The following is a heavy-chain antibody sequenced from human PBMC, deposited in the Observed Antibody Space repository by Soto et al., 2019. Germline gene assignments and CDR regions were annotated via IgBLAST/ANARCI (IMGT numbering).Heavy chain of an antibody. Sequence: GGSLRLSCAASGFSFVNYAMNWVRQAPGKGLEWVSGLSGSGTSTYYADSVKGRYTISRDNSRDTLFLQMNSLTADDTAVYYCAKATTNGGWFNPFDSWGQGALVTVSS. CDR1: GFSFVNYA. V-gene: IGHV3-23*01. D-gene: IGHD6-19*01. CDR3: AKATTNGGWFNPFDS. CDR2: LSGSGTST. J-gene: IGHJ4*02.